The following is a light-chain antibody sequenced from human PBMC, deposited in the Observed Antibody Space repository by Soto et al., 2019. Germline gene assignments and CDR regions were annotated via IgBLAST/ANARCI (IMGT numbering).Light chain of an antibody. CDR1: QSVNSN. CDR3: QQYNTCPWT. CDR2: YAS. V-gene: IGKV3-15*01. J-gene: IGKJ1*01. Sequence: EIVMTQSPATLSVSPGERATLSCRASQSVNSNLAWYQRKRGQAPRLLIFYASTRAPGIPSVFSGSGSGTEITITISSLQSQDFAVYYCQQYNTCPWTFGQGTEVEIK.